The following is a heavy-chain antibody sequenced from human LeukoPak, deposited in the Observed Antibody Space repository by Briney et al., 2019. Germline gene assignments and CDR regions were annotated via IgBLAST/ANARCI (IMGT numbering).Heavy chain of an antibody. CDR1: GGSISSGSYF. CDR3: ASHPGVGTTAFAFDI. J-gene: IGHJ3*02. Sequence: SETLSLTCTVSGGSISSGSYFWGWIRQPPGKGLEWIGSIYYSASTYYNPSLKSRVTISVDTSKNQFSLKLSSVTAADTAVYYCASHPGVGTTAFAFDIWGQGTMVTVSS. D-gene: IGHD1-14*01. CDR2: IYYSAST. V-gene: IGHV4-39*07.